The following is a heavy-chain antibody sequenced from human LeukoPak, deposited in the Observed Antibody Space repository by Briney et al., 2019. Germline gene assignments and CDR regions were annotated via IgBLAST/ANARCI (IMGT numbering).Heavy chain of an antibody. V-gene: IGHV3-53*01. CDR1: GFTVSSNY. CDR2: LYSEGTT. D-gene: IGHD3-22*01. CDR3: AKDTFRYYDSSGPVDY. Sequence: GGSLRLSCAASGFTVSSNYMSWVRQAPGKGLEWVSVLYSEGTTYYADSVKGRFTISRDNSKNTLYLQMNSLRAEDTAVYYCAKDTFRYYDSSGPVDYWGQGTLVTVSS. J-gene: IGHJ4*02.